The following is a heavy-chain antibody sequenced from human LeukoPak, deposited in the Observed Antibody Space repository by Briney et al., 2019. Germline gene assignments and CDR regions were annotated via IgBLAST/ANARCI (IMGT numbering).Heavy chain of an antibody. Sequence: SETLSLTCTVSGGSISSRSDYWGWIRQTPGKGLEWIGNLDSSGSTYYDPSLKSRVTISVGTSKNQFSLNLRSVTAADTAIYFCSRSHDYGGLYFYYYMDVWGKGTTVTVSS. CDR1: GGSISSRSDY. D-gene: IGHD4-23*01. CDR3: SRSHDYGGLYFYYYMDV. CDR2: LDSSGST. V-gene: IGHV4-39*01. J-gene: IGHJ6*03.